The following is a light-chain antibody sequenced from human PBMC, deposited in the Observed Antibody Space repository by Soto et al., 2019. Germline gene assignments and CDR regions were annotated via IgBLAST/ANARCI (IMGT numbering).Light chain of an antibody. J-gene: IGKJ2*01. V-gene: IGKV1-5*01. CDR1: QSINKW. Sequence: IRMTQSPSTLSASVGDRVTFSCRASQSINKWLAWYQQRPGQAPKLLIYHASTLSTGVPPRFSGSGSGTEFTLTISSLQPDDSATYYCQHYVNFPHTFGQGATLEIK. CDR3: QHYVNFPHT. CDR2: HAS.